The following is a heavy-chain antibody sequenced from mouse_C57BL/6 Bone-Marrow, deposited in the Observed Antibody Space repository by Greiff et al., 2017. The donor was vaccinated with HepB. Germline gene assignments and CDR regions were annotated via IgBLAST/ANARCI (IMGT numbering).Heavy chain of an antibody. CDR2: IFPGSGST. D-gene: IGHD2-1*01. CDR1: GYTFTDYY. J-gene: IGHJ3*01. V-gene: IGHV1-75*01. CDR3: ARFGNYGWFAY. Sequence: VKLVESGPELVKPGASVKISCKASGYTFTDYYINWVKQRPGQGLEWIGWIFPGSGSTYYNEKFKGKATLTVDKSSSTAYMLLSSLTSEDSAVYFCARFGNYGWFAYWGQGTLVTVSA.